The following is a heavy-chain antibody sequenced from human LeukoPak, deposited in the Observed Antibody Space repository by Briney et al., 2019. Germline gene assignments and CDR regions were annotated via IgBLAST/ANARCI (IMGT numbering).Heavy chain of an antibody. Sequence: KPSETLSLTCTVYGGSFSGYYWSWIRQPPGKGLEWIGEINHSGSTNYNPSLKSRVTISVDTSKNQFSLKLSSVTAADTAVYYCARPGYCSGGSCHYDYYGMDVWGQGTTVTVSS. CDR2: INHSGST. D-gene: IGHD2-15*01. V-gene: IGHV4-34*01. CDR1: GGSFSGYY. J-gene: IGHJ6*02. CDR3: ARPGYCSGGSCHYDYYGMDV.